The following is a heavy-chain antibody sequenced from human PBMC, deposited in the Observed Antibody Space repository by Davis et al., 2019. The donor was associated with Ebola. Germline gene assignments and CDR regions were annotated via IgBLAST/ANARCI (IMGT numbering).Heavy chain of an antibody. CDR1: GFSVITNY. CDR2: LYSGDET. V-gene: IGHV3-53*05. D-gene: IGHD1-26*01. CDR3: ARAPFIVGATYPIDY. Sequence: GESLKISCAISGFSVITNYMSWVRQAPGKGLEWISVLYSGDETYYADSVKGRFTISRDNSKNLLYLQMSSLRGDDTAVYYCARAPFIVGATYPIDYWGQGTLVTVSS. J-gene: IGHJ4*02.